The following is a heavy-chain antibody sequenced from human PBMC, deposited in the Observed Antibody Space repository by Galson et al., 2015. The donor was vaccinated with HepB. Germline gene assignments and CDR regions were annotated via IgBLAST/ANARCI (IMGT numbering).Heavy chain of an antibody. D-gene: IGHD6-13*01. CDR1: GGSISSYY. CDR3: ARGVGIAAAGHYFDY. Sequence: SETLSLTCTVSGGSISSYYWSWIRQPPGKGLEWIGYIYYSGSTNYNPSLKSRVTISVDTSKNQFSLKLSSVTAADTAVYYCARGVGIAAAGHYFDYWGQGTLVTVSS. CDR2: IYYSGST. V-gene: IGHV4-59*01. J-gene: IGHJ4*02.